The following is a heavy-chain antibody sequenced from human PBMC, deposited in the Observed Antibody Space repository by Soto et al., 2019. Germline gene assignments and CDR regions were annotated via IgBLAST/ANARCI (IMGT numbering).Heavy chain of an antibody. CDR1: GFTFSNYA. V-gene: IGHV3-23*01. Sequence: PGGSLRLSCAASGFTFSNYAMTWVRQAPGKGLEWVSTISDNGGSTFYADSVKGRFTMSVDKSINTAYLQWSSLKASDTAMYYCVRLVSQDVDPWGQGTLVTVSS. CDR3: VRLVSQDVDP. CDR2: ISDNGGST. J-gene: IGHJ5*02. D-gene: IGHD6-6*01.